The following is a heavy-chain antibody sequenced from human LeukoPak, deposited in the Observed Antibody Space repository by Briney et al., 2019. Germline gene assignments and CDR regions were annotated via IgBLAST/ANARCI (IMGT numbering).Heavy chain of an antibody. CDR2: IHYNGRT. Sequence: PSETLSLTCTVSGGSLSSDYWSWIRQPPGKGLEWIAYIHYNGRTNYNPSLNSRVTISVDTSKNHFSLKLGSVTAADTAVYYCARGGYSGTYHFDYWGQGTLVTVSS. D-gene: IGHD1-26*01. J-gene: IGHJ4*02. CDR1: GGSLSSDY. CDR3: ARGGYSGTYHFDY. V-gene: IGHV4-59*01.